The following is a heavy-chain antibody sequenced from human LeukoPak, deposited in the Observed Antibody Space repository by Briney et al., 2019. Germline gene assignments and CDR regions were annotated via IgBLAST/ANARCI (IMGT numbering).Heavy chain of an antibody. V-gene: IGHV4-59*01. CDR2: SHHSGNT. CDR1: GGSISSYY. J-gene: IGHJ4*02. D-gene: IGHD3-9*01. Sequence: SETLSLTCTVSGGSISSYYWSWIRQSPGKGLEWIANSHHSGNTYSNPSLKSRLTISVDTSMNRFSLRLTSVTAADTAVYYCARAARYTDYLSSSGGLWEYNFDFWGQGTLVTVSS. CDR3: ARAARYTDYLSSSGGLWEYNFDF.